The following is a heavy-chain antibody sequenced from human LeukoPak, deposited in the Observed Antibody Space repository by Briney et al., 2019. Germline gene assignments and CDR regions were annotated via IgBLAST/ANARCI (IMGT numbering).Heavy chain of an antibody. D-gene: IGHD5-24*01. CDR2: ISGYTGAT. J-gene: IGHJ4*02. V-gene: IGHV1-18*04. CDR1: GYAFTDYG. CDR3: ARGWRSLQSNQISPFDS. Sequence: ASVKVSCKASGYAFTDYGIGWVRRAPGHGLEWLGWISGYTGATNYAQNLQARVTMTTDTATSTAYMELRSLTSDDTAMYYCARGWRSLQSNQISPFDSWGLGTLVTVSS.